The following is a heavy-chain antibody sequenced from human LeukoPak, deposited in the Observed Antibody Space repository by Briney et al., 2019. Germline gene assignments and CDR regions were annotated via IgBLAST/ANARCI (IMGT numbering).Heavy chain of an antibody. V-gene: IGHV4-39*01. Sequence: SETLSLTCTVSGGSIRSNSYYWGWIRQPPGKGLEWIGSIYFSGNTYYNPSLKSRVTISVDTSKNQFSLKLSSVTAADTAVYYCVRQDVVVITAATYYYGMDVWGQGTTVTVSS. CDR1: GGSIRSNSYY. CDR3: VRQDVVVITAATYYYGMDV. CDR2: IYFSGNT. D-gene: IGHD2-2*01. J-gene: IGHJ6*02.